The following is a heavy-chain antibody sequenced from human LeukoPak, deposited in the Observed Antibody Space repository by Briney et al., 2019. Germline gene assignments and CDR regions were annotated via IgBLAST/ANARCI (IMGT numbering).Heavy chain of an antibody. CDR1: GGTFSSYD. Sequence: SVKVSCKASGGTFSSYDINWVRQAPGQGLEWMGGIIPMFGTANYAQKFQGRVTITADESTSTAYMELSSLRSEDTAMYFCAGGGGTFDPWGQGTLVTVSS. D-gene: IGHD1-7*01. CDR2: IIPMFGTA. V-gene: IGHV1-69*13. CDR3: AGGGGTFDP. J-gene: IGHJ5*02.